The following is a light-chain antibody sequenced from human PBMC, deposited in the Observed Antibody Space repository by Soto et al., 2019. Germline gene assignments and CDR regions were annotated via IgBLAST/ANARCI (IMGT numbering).Light chain of an antibody. CDR2: LGS. J-gene: IGKJ1*01. V-gene: IGKV2-28*01. CDR1: QSLLHSNGYNY. CDR3: MQNVQTPPT. Sequence: DIVMTQSPLSLPVTPGEPASISCRSSQSLLHSNGYNYLDWYLQKPGQSPQLLIYLGSNRASGVPDRFSGSGSGTDFTLKISRVEAEDVGVYYCMQNVQTPPTFGQGTKVGIQ.